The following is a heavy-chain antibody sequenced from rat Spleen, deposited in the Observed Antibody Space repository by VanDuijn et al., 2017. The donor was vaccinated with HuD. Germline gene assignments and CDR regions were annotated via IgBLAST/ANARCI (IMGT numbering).Heavy chain of an antibody. J-gene: IGHJ4*01. Sequence: EVQLVESGGGLVQPGRSMKLSCAASGFTFSNYDMAWVRQAPTRGLEWVASISYDGTSIYYRDSVKGRFSLSRDNAKSTLYLQMDSLRSEDTATYYCTTGGTTLFVMDAWGQGASVTVSS. CDR2: ISYDGTSI. CDR3: TTGGTTLFVMDA. CDR1: GFTFSNYD. V-gene: IGHV5-20*01. D-gene: IGHD1-10*01.